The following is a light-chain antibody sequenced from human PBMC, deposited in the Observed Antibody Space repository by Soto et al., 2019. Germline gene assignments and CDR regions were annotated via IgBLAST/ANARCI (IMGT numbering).Light chain of an antibody. V-gene: IGKV1-5*01. CDR2: DAS. Sequence: DIQMTQSPSTLSASVGDRVTITCRASQSISSWLAWYQQKPGKAPKLLIYDASSLESGVPSRFSGSGSGTEFTLTISSLEPEDFAVYYCHHRGNGITFGQGTRLEIK. CDR1: QSISSW. J-gene: IGKJ5*01. CDR3: HHRGNGIT.